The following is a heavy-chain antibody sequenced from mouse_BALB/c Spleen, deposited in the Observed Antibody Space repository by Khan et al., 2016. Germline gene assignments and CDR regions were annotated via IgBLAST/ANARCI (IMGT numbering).Heavy chain of an antibody. CDR1: GFNIKDTY. J-gene: IGHJ3*01. Sequence: VQLQQSGAELVKPGASVKLSCTASGFNIKDTYMHWVKQRPEQGLEWIGRIDPANGNTKYDPKFQGKATITADTSSNTAYLQISSLTSEDTAVYYCAGSPYDDDVGFAYWGQGTLVTVSA. CDR2: IDPANGNT. D-gene: IGHD2-4*01. CDR3: AGSPYDDDVGFAY. V-gene: IGHV14-3*02.